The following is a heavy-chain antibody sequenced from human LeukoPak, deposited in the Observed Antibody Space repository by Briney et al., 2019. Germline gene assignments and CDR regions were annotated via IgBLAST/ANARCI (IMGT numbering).Heavy chain of an antibody. CDR2: IYYSGST. CDR1: GGSISSYY. D-gene: IGHD1-1*01. CDR3: ARDRYDTGVSYGMDV. J-gene: IGHJ6*02. V-gene: IGHV4-59*01. Sequence: SETLSLTCTVSGGSISSYYWSWIRQPPGKGLEWIGYIYYSGSTNYNPSLKSRVTISVDTSKNQFSLKLSSVTAADTAVYYCARDRYDTGVSYGMDVWGQGTTVTVSS.